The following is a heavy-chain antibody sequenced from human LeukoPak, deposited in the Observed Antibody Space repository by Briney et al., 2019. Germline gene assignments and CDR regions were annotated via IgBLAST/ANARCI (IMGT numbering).Heavy chain of an antibody. J-gene: IGHJ4*02. D-gene: IGHD1-7*01. Sequence: SETLSLTCAVYGGSFSGYYWSWIRQPPGKGLEWIGEINHSGSTNYNPSLKSRVTISVDTSKNQFSLKLSSVTAADTAVYYCARGPNWNYGFRYWGQGTLVTVCS. V-gene: IGHV4-34*01. CDR3: ARGPNWNYGFRY. CDR2: INHSGST. CDR1: GGSFSGYY.